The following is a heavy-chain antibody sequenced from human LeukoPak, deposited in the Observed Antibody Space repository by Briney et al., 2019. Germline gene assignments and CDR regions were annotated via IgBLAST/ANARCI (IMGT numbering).Heavy chain of an antibody. CDR2: MNPNSGNT. CDR1: GYTFTSYD. D-gene: IGHD3-16*01. V-gene: IGHV1-8*01. Sequence: ASVKVSCKASGYTFTSYDINWVRQATGQGLEWMGWMNPNSGNTGYAQKFQGRLTITADKSKNTAYMELRSLRSEDTALYFCAHDYADWGQGTLVTVSS. J-gene: IGHJ4*02. CDR3: AHDYAD.